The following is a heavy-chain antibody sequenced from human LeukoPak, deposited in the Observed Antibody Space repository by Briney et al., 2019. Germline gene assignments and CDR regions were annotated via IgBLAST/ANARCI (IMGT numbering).Heavy chain of an antibody. CDR3: ARLGTRGGDYFDY. CDR1: GGSISSSSYY. D-gene: IGHD3-16*01. J-gene: IGHJ4*02. Sequence: SETLSLTCTVSGGSISSSSYYWGWLRQPPGTGLEWIGSIYYSGSTYYNPSLKSRVTISVDTSKNQFSLKLSSVTAADTAVYYCARLGTRGGDYFDYWGQGTLVTVSS. V-gene: IGHV4-39*01. CDR2: IYYSGST.